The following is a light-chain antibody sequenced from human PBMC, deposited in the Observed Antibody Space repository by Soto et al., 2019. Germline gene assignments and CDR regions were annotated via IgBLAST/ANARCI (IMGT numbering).Light chain of an antibody. CDR3: GTWDSTLSAAV. J-gene: IGLJ7*01. CDR2: DNN. CDR1: SSNIENNA. V-gene: IGLV1-51*01. Sequence: QSVLTQPPSVSAAPGQTVTISCSGSSSNIENNAVSWYQQVPGTAPKLFIYDNNKRPSGIPDRFSGSKSGTSASLVITGLQTGDEADFYCGTWDSTLSAAVFGGGTQLTVL.